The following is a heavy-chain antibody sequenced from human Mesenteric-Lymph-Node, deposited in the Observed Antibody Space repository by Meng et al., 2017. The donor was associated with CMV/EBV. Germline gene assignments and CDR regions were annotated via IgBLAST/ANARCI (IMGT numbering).Heavy chain of an antibody. CDR2: ISAYSGST. Sequence: KASGYTFTSYGISWVRQAPGQGLEWMGWISAYSGSTNYAQKLQGRVTMTTDTSTSTAYMELRSLRSDDTAVYYCARALRYSSNNWFDPWGQGTLVTVSS. V-gene: IGHV1-18*01. D-gene: IGHD6-19*01. CDR3: ARALRYSSNNWFDP. J-gene: IGHJ5*02. CDR1: GYTFTSYG.